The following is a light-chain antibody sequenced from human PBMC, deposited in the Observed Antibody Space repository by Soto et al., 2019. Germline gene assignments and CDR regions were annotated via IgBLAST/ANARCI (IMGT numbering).Light chain of an antibody. CDR3: QQYYAPPYS. CDR2: WAS. J-gene: IGKJ2*03. CDR1: QSILNSSNNKNH. Sequence: DIVMTQSPDSLAVSLGERATISCKSSQSILNSSNNKNHLAWYQQKSGQPPKLLSYWASTRESGVPDRFSGSGSGTDFTLPISSLQAEDVAAVYYCQQYYAPPYSFGQGTKLEI. V-gene: IGKV4-1*01.